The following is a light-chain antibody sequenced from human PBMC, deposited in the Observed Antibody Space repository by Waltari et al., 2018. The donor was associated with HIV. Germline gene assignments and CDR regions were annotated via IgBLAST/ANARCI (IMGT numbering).Light chain of an antibody. CDR2: KNN. J-gene: IGLJ1*01. V-gene: IGLV1-44*01. Sequence: QSVLTQPPSASGTPGQRISISCSGCSSNIGSYTVNWYQQLPGAAPKLLIYKNNQRPSGVPDRFSGSKSGTSASLAISGLQSEDEADYYCAAWDDSLNGYVFGTGTKVTVL. CDR1: SSNIGSYT. CDR3: AAWDDSLNGYV.